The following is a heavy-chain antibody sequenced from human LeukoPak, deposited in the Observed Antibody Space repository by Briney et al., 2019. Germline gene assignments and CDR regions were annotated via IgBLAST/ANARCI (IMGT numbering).Heavy chain of an antibody. CDR3: ARDRRDGYNYDYYYGMDV. CDR2: IYYIGST. V-gene: IGHV4-61*01. J-gene: IGHJ6*02. CDR1: GGSISSGSYY. Sequence: LETLSLTCTVSGGSISSGSYYWSWIRQPPGRGLEWIGYIYYIGSTNYNPSLKSRVTISVDTSKNQFSLKLSSVTAADTAVYYCARDRRDGYNYDYYYGMDVWGQGTTVTVSS. D-gene: IGHD5-24*01.